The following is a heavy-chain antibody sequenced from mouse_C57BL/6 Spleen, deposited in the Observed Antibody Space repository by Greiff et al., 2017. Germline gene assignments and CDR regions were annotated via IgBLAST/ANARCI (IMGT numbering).Heavy chain of an antibody. D-gene: IGHD2-3*01. J-gene: IGHJ4*01. Sequence: VQLQQPGTELVKPGASVKLSCKASGYTFTSYWMNWVKQRPGHGLEWIGNINPGNGGTNYNEKFKSKATLTVDKASSTSYMQRISLTSEDSAVYYCARGAGYSPYAIDVWGQGTSVTVSS. V-gene: IGHV1-53*01. CDR2: INPGNGGT. CDR1: GYTFTSYW. CDR3: ARGAGYSPYAIDV.